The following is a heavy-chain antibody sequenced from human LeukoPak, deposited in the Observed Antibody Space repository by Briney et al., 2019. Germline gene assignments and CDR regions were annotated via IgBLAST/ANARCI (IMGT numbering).Heavy chain of an antibody. CDR3: ARVNPGGEGRGVYYYDSSFDY. CDR2: ISYDGSNK. Sequence: PGGSLRLSCAASGFTFSSYAMHWVRQAPGKGMEWGAVISYDGSNKYYADSVKGRFTISRDNSKNTLYLQMNSLRAEDTAVYYCARVNPGGEGRGVYYYDSSFDYWGQGTLVTVSS. J-gene: IGHJ4*02. V-gene: IGHV3-30*04. D-gene: IGHD3-22*01. CDR1: GFTFSSYA.